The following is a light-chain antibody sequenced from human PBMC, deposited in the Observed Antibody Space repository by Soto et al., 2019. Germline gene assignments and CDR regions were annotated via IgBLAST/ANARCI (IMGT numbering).Light chain of an antibody. CDR2: DAS. CDR1: QRVSNY. CDR3: QQRSDLPPT. J-gene: IGKJ5*01. V-gene: IGKV3-11*01. Sequence: ENGLTQSPATLSLYPGYTATLSCRATQRVSNYLAWYQQKLGQAPRLLIYDASKRATGIPARFSGSVSGTDFTLTISSLEPEDVAVYFCQQRSDLPPTFGQGTRLAIK.